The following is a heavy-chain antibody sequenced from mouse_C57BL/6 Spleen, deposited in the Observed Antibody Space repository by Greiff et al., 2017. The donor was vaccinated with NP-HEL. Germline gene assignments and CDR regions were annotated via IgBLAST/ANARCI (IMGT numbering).Heavy chain of an antibody. D-gene: IGHD2-3*01. J-gene: IGHJ4*01. CDR1: GYAFSSYW. CDR3: ARGGLLEKNAMDY. CDR2: IYPGDGDT. Sequence: QVQLKESGAELVKPGASVKISCKASGYAFSSYWMNWVKQRPGKGLEWIGQIYPGDGDTNYNGKFKGKATLTADKSSSTAYMQLSSLTSEDSAVYFCARGGLLEKNAMDYWGQGTSVTVSS. V-gene: IGHV1-80*01.